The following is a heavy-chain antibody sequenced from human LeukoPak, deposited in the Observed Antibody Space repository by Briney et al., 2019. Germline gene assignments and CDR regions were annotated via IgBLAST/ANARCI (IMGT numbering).Heavy chain of an antibody. Sequence: SVKVSCKHSVGTFSSYAISWVRQAPGQGLEWMGGIIPIFGTAHYAQTLQGRVTITADTSPSTAYMDLSRLRSEDTAVYYCALHHGPAMTAAPHDCWGQGTLVTVS. V-gene: IGHV1-69*06. D-gene: IGHD2-21*02. CDR1: VGTFSSYA. CDR3: ALHHGPAMTAAPHDC. J-gene: IGHJ4*02. CDR2: IIPIFGTA.